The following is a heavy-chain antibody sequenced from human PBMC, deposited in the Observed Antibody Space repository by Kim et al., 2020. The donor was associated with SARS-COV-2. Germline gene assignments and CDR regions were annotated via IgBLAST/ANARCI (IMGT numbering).Heavy chain of an antibody. CDR3: AKDRNEDQMQSMGYYCL. J-gene: IGHJ6*01. V-gene: IGHV3-30*18. Sequence: GGSLRLSCSASGFTFSSFGMHWVRQTPGKGLEEVTRISYDGSSEYYADSVKGRFTISRDNSKNTLYLQMNSLGPEDTGVYYCAKDRNEDQMQSMGYYCL. CDR2: ISYDGSSE. CDR1: GFTFSSFG. D-gene: IGHD1-1*01.